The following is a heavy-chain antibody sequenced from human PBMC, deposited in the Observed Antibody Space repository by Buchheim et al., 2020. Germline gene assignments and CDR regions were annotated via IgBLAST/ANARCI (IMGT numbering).Heavy chain of an antibody. CDR1: GFTFSYSA. CDR2: ISYDESIK. Sequence: QVQLVESGGGVVQPGGSLRLSCAASGFTFSYSAMHWLRQAPGKGLEWVAVISYDESIKYSVDSVKGRFTTPRDNSKTTLYLQMSSLGVEDTAVYYCTRGILLKTNDYFYGMDVWGQGTT. J-gene: IGHJ6*02. CDR3: TRGILLKTNDYFYGMDV. V-gene: IGHV3-30*03. D-gene: IGHD2-8*01.